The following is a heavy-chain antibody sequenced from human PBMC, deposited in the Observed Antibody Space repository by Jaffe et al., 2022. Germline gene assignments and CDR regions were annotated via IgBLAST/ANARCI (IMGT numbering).Heavy chain of an antibody. CDR3: ARKITMVRGVHYYYYYYMDV. V-gene: IGHV4-34*01. CDR1: GGSFSGYY. Sequence: QVQLQQWGAGLLKPSETLSLTCAVYGGSFSGYYWSWIRQPPGKGLEWIGEINHSGSTNYNPSLKSRVTISVDTSKNQFSLKLSSVTAADTAVYYCARKITMVRGVHYYYYYYMDVWGKGTTVTVSS. D-gene: IGHD3-10*01. J-gene: IGHJ6*03. CDR2: INHSGST.